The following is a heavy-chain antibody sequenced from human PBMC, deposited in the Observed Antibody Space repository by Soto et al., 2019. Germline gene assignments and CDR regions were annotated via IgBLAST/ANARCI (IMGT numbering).Heavy chain of an antibody. V-gene: IGHV4-59*01. CDR1: GGSISSNY. CDR2: VYNSGST. J-gene: IGHJ4*02. D-gene: IGHD6-13*01. Sequence: ETLSLTCTVSGGSISSNYWTWIRQPPGKGLEWIGYVYNSGSTNYNPSLKSRVTISEDTSKSQFSLKVNSMTAADTAVYYCARYRREAVAGYTLDNWGQGILVTVFS. CDR3: ARYRREAVAGYTLDN.